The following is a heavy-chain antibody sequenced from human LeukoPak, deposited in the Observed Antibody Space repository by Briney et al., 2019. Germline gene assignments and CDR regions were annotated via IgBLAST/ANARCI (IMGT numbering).Heavy chain of an antibody. D-gene: IGHD3-22*01. J-gene: IGHJ1*01. CDR2: IKSDGST. V-gene: IGHV3-74*01. Sequence: PGRSLRLSCAASGFTFSSYWMHWVRQAPGKGLVWVSRIKSDGSTRYADSVKGRFTISRDNAKNTVSLQMNSLRAEDTGVYYCARAPSEIGGYYPEYFRHWGQGTLVTVSP. CDR3: ARAPSEIGGYYPEYFRH. CDR1: GFTFSSYW.